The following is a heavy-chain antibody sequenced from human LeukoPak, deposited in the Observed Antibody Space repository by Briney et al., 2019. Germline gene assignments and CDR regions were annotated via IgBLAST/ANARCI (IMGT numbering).Heavy chain of an antibody. CDR1: GGSISSSSYY. CDR3: ARSVPYFYDSSVYPTASFDY. CDR2: IYYSGST. J-gene: IGHJ4*02. V-gene: IGHV4-39*01. D-gene: IGHD3-22*01. Sequence: SETLSLTCTVSGGSISSSSYYWGWIRQPPGKGLEWIGSIYYSGSTYYNPSLKSRVTISVDTSKNQFSLKLSSVTAADTAVYYCARSVPYFYDSSVYPTASFDYWGQGTLVTVSS.